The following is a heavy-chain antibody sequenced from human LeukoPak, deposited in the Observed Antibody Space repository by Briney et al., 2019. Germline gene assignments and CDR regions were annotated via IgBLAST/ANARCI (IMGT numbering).Heavy chain of an antibody. V-gene: IGHV1-69*06. Sequence: SVKVSCKASGDTFSTYAFNWVRQAPGQGLEWTGGIVPISDTTNYAHTLQGRVTITADKATNTVYMELSSLTSEDTGVYYCARGASVRVVPMSYYYAMDVWGEGTTVIVSS. D-gene: IGHD2-2*01. CDR3: ARGASVRVVPMSYYYAMDV. CDR2: IVPISDTT. CDR1: GDTFSTYA. J-gene: IGHJ6*04.